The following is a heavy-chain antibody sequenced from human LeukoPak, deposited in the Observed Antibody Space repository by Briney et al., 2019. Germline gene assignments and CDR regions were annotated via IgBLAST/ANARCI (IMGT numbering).Heavy chain of an antibody. Sequence: SQTLSLTCAISGDSVSSNSAAWNWTRQSPSRGLEWLGRTYQRSKWYNDYALSVKSRITINPDTSKNQFSLQLNSVTPEDTAVYYCAREDCSGGSCYGGFDCWGQGTLVTVSS. CDR3: AREDCSGGSCYGGFDC. D-gene: IGHD2-15*01. V-gene: IGHV6-1*01. CDR2: TYQRSKWYN. CDR1: GDSVSSNSAA. J-gene: IGHJ4*02.